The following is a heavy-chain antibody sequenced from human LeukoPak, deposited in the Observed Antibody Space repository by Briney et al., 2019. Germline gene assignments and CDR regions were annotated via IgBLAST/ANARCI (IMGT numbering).Heavy chain of an antibody. Sequence: PSETLSLTCTVSGGSISSYYWSWIRQPPGKGLEWLGYVYYSGSTNYNPSLKSRATISVDTSKNQFSLKLSSVTAADTAVYYCARSRRTYSSEDYFDYWGQGTLVTASS. CDR2: VYYSGST. J-gene: IGHJ4*02. V-gene: IGHV4-59*01. CDR1: GGSISSYY. D-gene: IGHD3-22*01. CDR3: ARSRRTYSSEDYFDY.